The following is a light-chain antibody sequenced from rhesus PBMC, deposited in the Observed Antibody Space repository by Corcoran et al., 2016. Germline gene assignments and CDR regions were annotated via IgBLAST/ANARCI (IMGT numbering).Light chain of an antibody. Sequence: DIHMTQSPSSLSASVGDKVTITCRASQGISTALAWYQQKPGNDPKLLIYAASNLQSGVPSRFSGSGSGTDFTLTISSLQPEDFAFYYCQQRNSYPPTFGQGTKVEIK. CDR2: AAS. CDR1: QGISTA. CDR3: QQRNSYPPT. V-gene: IGKV1-33*01. J-gene: IGKJ1*01.